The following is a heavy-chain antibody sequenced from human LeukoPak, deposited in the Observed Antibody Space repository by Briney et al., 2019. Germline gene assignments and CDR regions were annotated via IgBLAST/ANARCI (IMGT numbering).Heavy chain of an antibody. Sequence: GGSLRLSCTASGFTLSDYWMTWVRQAPGKGPEWVANIKQDGSQRYYVDSVRGRFTISRDNAKNSLFLQMNGLRAEDTAVYYCARRGGSSSRRSPIDYWGQGTLVTVSS. CDR1: GFTLSDYW. CDR3: ARRGGSSSRRSPIDY. CDR2: IKQDGSQR. J-gene: IGHJ4*02. V-gene: IGHV3-7*01. D-gene: IGHD6-6*01.